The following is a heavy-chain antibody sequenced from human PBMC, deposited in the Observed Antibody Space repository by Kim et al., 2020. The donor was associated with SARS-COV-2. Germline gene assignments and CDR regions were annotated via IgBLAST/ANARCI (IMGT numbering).Heavy chain of an antibody. V-gene: IGHV3-30*18. D-gene: IGHD6-19*01. CDR1: GFTFSSYG. CDR2: ISYDGSNK. Sequence: GGSLRLSCAASGFTFSSYGMHWVRQAPGKGLEWVAVISYDGSNKYYADSVKGRFTISRDNSKNTLYLQMNSLRAEDTAVYYCAKDSLGGIAVAGTLIDYWGQGTLVTVSS. CDR3: AKDSLGGIAVAGTLIDY. J-gene: IGHJ4*02.